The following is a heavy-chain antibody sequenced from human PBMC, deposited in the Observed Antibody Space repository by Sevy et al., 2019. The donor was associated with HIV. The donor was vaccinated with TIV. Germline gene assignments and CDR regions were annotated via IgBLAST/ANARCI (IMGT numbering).Heavy chain of an antibody. CDR1: GFTFSSYR. D-gene: IGHD1-1*01. J-gene: IGHJ4*02. CDR2: ISSTSGYI. CDR3: ARAVLEISTWRSDY. Sequence: GGSLRLSCAASGFTFSSYRMTWVRQAPGKGLEWVSCISSTSGYINYADSVKGRFTISRDIAKNLLFLQMDSLRAEDTAVYFCARAVLEISTWRSDYWGQGTLVTVSS. V-gene: IGHV3-21*01.